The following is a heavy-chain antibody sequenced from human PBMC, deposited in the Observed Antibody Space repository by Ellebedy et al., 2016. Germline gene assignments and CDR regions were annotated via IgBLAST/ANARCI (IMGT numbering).Heavy chain of an antibody. Sequence: GGSLRLSXAASGFTFSSYFMSWVRQAPGKGLEWVANIDQGGREKNYVDSVKGRFAISRDNAKNSLYLQMSSLRAEDSALYKCAKARGFSYGQDAFDLWGQGTMVTVSS. CDR1: GFTFSSYF. V-gene: IGHV3-7*03. CDR3: AKARGFSYGQDAFDL. J-gene: IGHJ3*01. D-gene: IGHD5-18*01. CDR2: IDQGGREK.